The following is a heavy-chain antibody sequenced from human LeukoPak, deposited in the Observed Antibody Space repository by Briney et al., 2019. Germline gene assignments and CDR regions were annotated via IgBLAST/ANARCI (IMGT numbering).Heavy chain of an antibody. CDR1: GFTFSSYA. J-gene: IGHJ5*02. D-gene: IGHD3-3*01. CDR3: ARDRQVGFLEWLLYGWFDP. CDR2: ISGSGGST. Sequence: GGSLRLSCAASGFTFSSYAMSWVRQAPGKGLECVSGISGSGGSTYYADSVKGRFTISRDNAKNSLYLQMNSLRAEDTAVYYCARDRQVGFLEWLLYGWFDPWGQGTLVTVSS. V-gene: IGHV3-23*01.